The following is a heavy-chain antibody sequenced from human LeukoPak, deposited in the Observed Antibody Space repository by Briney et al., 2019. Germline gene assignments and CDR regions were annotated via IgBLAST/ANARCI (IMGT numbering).Heavy chain of an antibody. CDR1: GFTFSSYA. CDR3: ARVPEPYYFDY. Sequence: PGRSLRLSCAASGFTFSSYAMHWVRQAPGKGLEWVAVISYDGSNKYYADSVKGRFTISRDNAKNSLYLQMNSLRAEDTAVYYCARVPEPYYFDYWGQGTLVTVSS. J-gene: IGHJ4*02. CDR2: ISYDGSNK. V-gene: IGHV3-30-3*01.